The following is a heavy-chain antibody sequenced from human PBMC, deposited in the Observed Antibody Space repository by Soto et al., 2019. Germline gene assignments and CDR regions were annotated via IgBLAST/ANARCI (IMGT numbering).Heavy chain of an antibody. V-gene: IGHV4-59*08. J-gene: IGHJ6*02. Sequence: SETLSLTCTVSGDSISSNYWSWIRQPPGKGLEWIGYIYYSGNPTYNPSFKSRVTMSVDRSKNQFSLRLSSLTAADTAVYYCARNSSLLENDYYGMAVWGQGTTVTVSS. CDR1: GDSISSNY. CDR3: ARNSSLLENDYYGMAV. CDR2: IYYSGNP. D-gene: IGHD2-21*01.